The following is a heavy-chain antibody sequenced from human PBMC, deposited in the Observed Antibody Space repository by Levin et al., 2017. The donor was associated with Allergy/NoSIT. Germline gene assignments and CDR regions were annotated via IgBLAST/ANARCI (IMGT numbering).Heavy chain of an antibody. J-gene: IGHJ6*02. CDR1: GFTFTSFW. CDR3: AREEGWGYHFGMDV. D-gene: IGHD3-16*02. Sequence: GGSLRLSCAASGFTFTSFWMTWVRQAPGKGLEWVANIKQDGSETYYVDSVKGRFTISRDSAKNSVYLQMNSLRVDDTAVYYCAREEGWGYHFGMDVWGQGTTVTVSS. CDR2: IKQDGSET. V-gene: IGHV3-7*01.